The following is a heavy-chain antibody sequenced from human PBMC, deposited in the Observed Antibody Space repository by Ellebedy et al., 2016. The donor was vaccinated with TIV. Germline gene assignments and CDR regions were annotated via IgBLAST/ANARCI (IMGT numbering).Heavy chain of an antibody. V-gene: IGHV4-59*01. CDR1: GGSISSYY. Sequence: MPSETLSLTCTVSGGSISSYYWSWIRQPPGKGLEWIGYNYYSGSTNYNPSLKSRVTISVDTSKNQFSLKLSSVTAADTAVYYCARGSVSVAGPVDAFDIWGQGTMVTVSS. CDR2: NYYSGST. D-gene: IGHD6-19*01. CDR3: ARGSVSVAGPVDAFDI. J-gene: IGHJ3*02.